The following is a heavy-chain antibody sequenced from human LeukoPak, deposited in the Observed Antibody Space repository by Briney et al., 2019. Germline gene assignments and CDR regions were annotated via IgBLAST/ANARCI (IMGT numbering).Heavy chain of an antibody. D-gene: IGHD5-18*01. V-gene: IGHV3-23*01. CDR2: ISGSGGST. CDR1: GFTVSSNY. Sequence: QSGGSLRLSCAASGFTVSSNYMSWVRQAPGKGLEWVSAISGSGGSTYYADSVKGRFTISRDNSKNTLYLQMNSLRAEDTAVYYCAKDRVGSYGYVCYFDYWGQGTLVTVSS. J-gene: IGHJ4*02. CDR3: AKDRVGSYGYVCYFDY.